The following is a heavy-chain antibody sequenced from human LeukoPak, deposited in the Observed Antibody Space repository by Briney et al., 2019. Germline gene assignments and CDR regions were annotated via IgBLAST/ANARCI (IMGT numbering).Heavy chain of an antibody. CDR1: GFTFSSNA. CDR2: ISGSGDST. V-gene: IGHV3-23*01. D-gene: IGHD3-9*01. J-gene: IGHJ6*03. CDR3: AKGSHYDLLTGYSPHYSSSYMDV. Sequence: GGSLRLSCAASGFTFSSNAMSWVRQAPGKGLEWVSTISGSGDSTYYADSVKGRFTISRDNSKNTLSVQMNSLRAEDAALYYCAKGSHYDLLTGYSPHYSSSYMDVWGKGTTVT.